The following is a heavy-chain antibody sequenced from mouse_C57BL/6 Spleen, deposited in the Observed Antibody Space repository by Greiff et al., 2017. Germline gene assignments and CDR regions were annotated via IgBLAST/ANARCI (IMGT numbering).Heavy chain of an antibody. CDR2: INPYNGGT. D-gene: IGHD2-5*01. CDR3: TRRYSNYWYYFDY. Sequence: EVQLQQSGPELVKPGASVKIPCKASGYTFTDYNMDWVKQSHGKSLEWIGDINPYNGGTIYNQKFKGKATLTVDKSSSTAYMELRSLTSEDTAVYYGTRRYSNYWYYFDYWGQGTTLTVSS. CDR1: GYTFTDYN. V-gene: IGHV1-18*01. J-gene: IGHJ2*01.